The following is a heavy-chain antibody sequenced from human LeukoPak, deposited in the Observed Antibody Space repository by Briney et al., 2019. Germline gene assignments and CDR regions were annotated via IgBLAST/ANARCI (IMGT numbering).Heavy chain of an antibody. D-gene: IGHD6-13*01. Sequence: AGGSLRLSCAASGFTFSSYGMHWVGQAPGKGLEWVAVIWYDGSNKYYADSVKGRFTISRDNSKNTLYLQMNSLRAEDTAVYYCAKEPAAAEYYFDYWGQGTLVTVSS. CDR1: GFTFSSYG. CDR2: IWYDGSNK. J-gene: IGHJ4*02. V-gene: IGHV3-33*06. CDR3: AKEPAAAEYYFDY.